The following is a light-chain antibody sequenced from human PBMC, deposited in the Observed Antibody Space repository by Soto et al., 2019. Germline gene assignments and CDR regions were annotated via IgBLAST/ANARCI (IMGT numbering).Light chain of an antibody. CDR3: QQYHTLVS. CDR1: RDIRKY. V-gene: IGKV1-33*01. J-gene: IGKJ4*01. Sequence: DIQMTQSPSSLSASVGDRVTITCQASRDIRKYLNWYQQKPGKAPKLLIYDASNLETGVTSRFSGSGSGTDFTFTISSLQSEDMATYYCQQYHTLVSFGGGTKVEIK. CDR2: DAS.